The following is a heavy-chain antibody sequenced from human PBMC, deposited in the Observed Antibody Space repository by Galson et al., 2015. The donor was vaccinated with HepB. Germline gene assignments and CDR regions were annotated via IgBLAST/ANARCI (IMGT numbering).Heavy chain of an antibody. V-gene: IGHV2-5*01. J-gene: IGHJ5*02. D-gene: IGHD3-3*01. CDR2: IDWNDNK. CDR1: GFSLYTSGVG. CDR3: AHTYYDFWSGRYSADGGWFGP. Sequence: PALVKPTQTLTLTCTFSGFSLYTSGVGVGWIRQSPGKALEWLALIDWNDNKRYSPSLKNRLTITKDTSKNQVVLTITNMDPVDTATYYCAHTYYDFWSGRYSADGGWFGPWGQGTLITDSS.